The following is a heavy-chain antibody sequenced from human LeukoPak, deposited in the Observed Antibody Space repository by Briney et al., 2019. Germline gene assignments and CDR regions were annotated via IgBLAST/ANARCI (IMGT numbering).Heavy chain of an antibody. Sequence: PSETLSLTCTVSGGSITSDYWSWIRQPPGKGLEWIGYVYHSGTTNYNPSLKSRVTMSVDSSRNEFSLNPRSVTAADTAVYYCARILYDYVWGSYRSGEYYFDYWGPGTLVTVSS. CDR3: ARILYDYVWGSYRSGEYYFDY. D-gene: IGHD3-16*02. CDR1: GGSITSDY. CDR2: VYHSGTT. V-gene: IGHV4-59*01. J-gene: IGHJ4*02.